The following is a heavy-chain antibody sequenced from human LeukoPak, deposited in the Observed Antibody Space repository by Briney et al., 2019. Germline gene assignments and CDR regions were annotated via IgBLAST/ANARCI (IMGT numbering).Heavy chain of an antibody. V-gene: IGHV3-74*01. CDR2: ISNDGRST. Sequence: PGGSLRLSCAASGFSFNSYWMHWVRQAPGSGLVWVSRISNDGRSTSFADSVKGRFTISRDNAKNTLYLQMNSLSAEDTAVYYCTRGRKGNYGLFDSWGQGTLVTVSS. CDR3: TRGRKGNYGLFDS. J-gene: IGHJ4*02. D-gene: IGHD3-10*01. CDR1: GFSFNSYW.